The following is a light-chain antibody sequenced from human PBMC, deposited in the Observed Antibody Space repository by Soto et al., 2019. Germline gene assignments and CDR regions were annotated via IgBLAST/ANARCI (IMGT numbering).Light chain of an antibody. CDR2: DVS. V-gene: IGLV2-14*01. CDR3: SSYTSSSNV. CDR1: SSDVGGYNY. J-gene: IGLJ1*01. Sequence: QSVLTRPASVSGSPGQSVTISCTGTSSDVGGYNYVSWYQQHPGKAPKLMIYDVSNRPSGVSNRFSGSKSGNTASLTISGLPAEDEADYYCSSYTSSSNVFGTGTRSPS.